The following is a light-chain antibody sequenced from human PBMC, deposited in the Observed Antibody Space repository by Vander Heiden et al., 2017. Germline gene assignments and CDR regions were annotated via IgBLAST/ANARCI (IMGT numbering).Light chain of an antibody. Sequence: HSVLTQPPSASAAPGQGATISCTGGSSNIGAGYDVHWYQPPPAPAPKLLIYGNSNRPSGVPDRFSGSKSGTSASLTITGLQAEDEADYYCQSYDSSLSVVFGGGTKLTVL. J-gene: IGLJ2*01. CDR2: GNS. CDR1: SSNIGAGYD. CDR3: QSYDSSLSVV. V-gene: IGLV1-40*01.